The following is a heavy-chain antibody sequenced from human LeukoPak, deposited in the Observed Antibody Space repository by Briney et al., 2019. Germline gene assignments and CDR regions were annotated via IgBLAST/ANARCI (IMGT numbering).Heavy chain of an antibody. Sequence: ASVKVSCKASGYTFTSYDISWVRQAPGQGLEWMGWISAYNGNTNYAQKLQGRVTMTTDTSTSTAYMELRSLRSDDTAVYYCARYSFLMITFGGVTSYGMDVWGQGTTVTVSS. CDR3: ARYSFLMITFGGVTSYGMDV. V-gene: IGHV1-18*01. D-gene: IGHD3-16*01. J-gene: IGHJ6*02. CDR1: GYTFTSYD. CDR2: ISAYNGNT.